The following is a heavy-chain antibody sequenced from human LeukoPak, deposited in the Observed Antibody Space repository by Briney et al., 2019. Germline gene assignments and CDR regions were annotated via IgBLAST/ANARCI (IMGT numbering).Heavy chain of an antibody. CDR2: IYYSGST. Sequence: SETLSLTCTVSGGSISSSSYYWGWIRQPPGKGLEWIGSIYYSGSTYYNPSLKSRVTISVDTSKNQFSLKLSSVTAADTAVYYCARISAEENCSGGSCYQQDWFDPWGQGTLVTVSS. D-gene: IGHD2-15*01. CDR1: GGSISSSSYY. CDR3: ARISAEENCSGGSCYQQDWFDP. J-gene: IGHJ5*02. V-gene: IGHV4-39*07.